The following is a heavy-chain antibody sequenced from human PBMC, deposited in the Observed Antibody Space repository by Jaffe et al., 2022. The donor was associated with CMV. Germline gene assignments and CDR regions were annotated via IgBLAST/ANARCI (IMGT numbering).Heavy chain of an antibody. V-gene: IGHV3-21*01. CDR3: AGGPCSYYDFWSGYVWDYYGMDV. CDR2: ISSSSSYI. J-gene: IGHJ6*02. CDR1: GFTFSSYS. D-gene: IGHD3-3*01. Sequence: EVQLVESGGGLVKPGGSLRLSCAASGFTFSSYSMNWVRQAPGKGLEWVSSISSSSSYIYYADSVKGRFTISRDNAKNSLYLQMNSLRAEDTAVYYCAGGPCSYYDFWSGYVWDYYGMDVWGQGTTVTVSS.